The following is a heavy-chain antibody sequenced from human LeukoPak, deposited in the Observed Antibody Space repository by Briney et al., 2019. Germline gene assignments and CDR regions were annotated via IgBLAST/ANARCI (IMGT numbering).Heavy chain of an antibody. J-gene: IGHJ4*02. CDR3: ARSHYYDSSGPYYYFDY. CDR2: IFTSGGT. Sequence: PSQTLSLTCSVSGVSVSSTSYSWSWIRQPAGKGLEWIGRIFTSGGTNYNPSLKSRVTISVDTSKNQFSLKLSSVTAADTAVYYCARSHYYDSSGPYYYFDYWGQGTLVIVSS. D-gene: IGHD3-22*01. CDR1: GVSVSSTSYS. V-gene: IGHV4-61*02.